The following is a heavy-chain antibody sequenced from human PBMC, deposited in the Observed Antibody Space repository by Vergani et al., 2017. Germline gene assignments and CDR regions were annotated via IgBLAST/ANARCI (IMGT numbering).Heavy chain of an antibody. Sequence: QVNLQDSGPGLFKPSETLSLTCTVSVASSNSYYWSWIRQPPAKGLEWMGYVSFLGDTLYDPSVKGRMTISINTSSNQFSLYLTSVISADTAVYYCARSRIYYGSGSPDYWGQGALVTVSS. D-gene: IGHD3-10*01. CDR1: VASSNSYY. CDR3: ARSRIYYGSGSPDY. J-gene: IGHJ4*02. V-gene: IGHV4-59*01. CDR2: VSFLGDT.